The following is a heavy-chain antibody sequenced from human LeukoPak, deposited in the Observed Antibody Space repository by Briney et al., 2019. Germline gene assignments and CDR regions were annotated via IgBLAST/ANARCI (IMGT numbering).Heavy chain of an antibody. D-gene: IGHD1-26*01. CDR2: INPDSGGT. CDR3: ARDRSQIVGANPSDY. V-gene: IGHV1-2*02. Sequence: ASVKVSCTASGYTFTGYYLHWVRQAPGQGLEWMGWINPDSGGTNYAQKFQGRVTMTRDTSINTAYMELSRLRSDDTAVYYCARDRSQIVGANPSDYWGQGTLVTVSS. CDR1: GYTFTGYY. J-gene: IGHJ4*02.